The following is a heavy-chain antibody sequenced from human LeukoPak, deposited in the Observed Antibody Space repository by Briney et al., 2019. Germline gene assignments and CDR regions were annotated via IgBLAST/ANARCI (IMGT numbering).Heavy chain of an antibody. D-gene: IGHD5-18*01. CDR2: ISSSSSYI. CDR3: ASFSYGQLFDY. Sequence: GGSLRLSCAASGFTFSSYSMNWVRQAPGKGLGWVSSISSSSSYIYYADSVKGRFTISRDNAKNSLYLQMNSLRAEDTAVYYCASFSYGQLFDYWGQGTLVTVSS. J-gene: IGHJ4*02. CDR1: GFTFSSYS. V-gene: IGHV3-21*01.